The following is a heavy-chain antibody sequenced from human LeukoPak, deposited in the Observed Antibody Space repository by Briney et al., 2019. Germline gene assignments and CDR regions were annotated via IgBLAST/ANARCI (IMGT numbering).Heavy chain of an antibody. CDR1: GFTFSSYS. J-gene: IGHJ4*02. Sequence: PGGSLRLSCAASGFTFSSYSMNWVRQAPGKGLEWASYISSSSSTIYYADSVKGRFTISRDNAKNSLYLQMNSLRAEDTAVYYCARGDIVVVPAAFLFDYWGQGTLVTVSS. V-gene: IGHV3-48*01. D-gene: IGHD2-2*01. CDR2: ISSSSSTI. CDR3: ARGDIVVVPAAFLFDY.